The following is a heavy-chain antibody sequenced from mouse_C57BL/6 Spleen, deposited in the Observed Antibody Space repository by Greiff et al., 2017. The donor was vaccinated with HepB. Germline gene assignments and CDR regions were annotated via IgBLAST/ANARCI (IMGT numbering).Heavy chain of an antibody. Sequence: VQLKESGPELVKPGASVKISCKASGYSFTGYYMNWVKQSPEKSLEWIGEINPSTGGTTYNQKFKAKATLTVDKSSSTAYMQLKSLTSEDSAVYYCARSDDYGAWFAYWGQGTLVTVSA. J-gene: IGHJ3*01. V-gene: IGHV1-42*01. D-gene: IGHD2-4*01. CDR3: ARSDDYGAWFAY. CDR1: GYSFTGYY. CDR2: INPSTGGT.